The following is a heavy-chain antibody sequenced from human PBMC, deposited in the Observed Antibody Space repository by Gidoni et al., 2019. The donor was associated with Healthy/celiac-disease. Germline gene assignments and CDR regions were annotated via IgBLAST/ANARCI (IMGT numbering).Heavy chain of an antibody. CDR1: GGTFSSYA. CDR2: IIPIFGTA. D-gene: IGHD2-8*01. V-gene: IGHV1-69*06. Sequence: QVQLVQSGAEVKKPGSSVKVSCKASGGTFSSYAISWVRQAPGQGLEWMGGIIPIFGTANYAQKFQGRVTITADKSTSTAYMELSSLRSEDTAVYYCARERSGMVYAGVRFDPWGQGTLVTVSS. J-gene: IGHJ5*02. CDR3: ARERSGMVYAGVRFDP.